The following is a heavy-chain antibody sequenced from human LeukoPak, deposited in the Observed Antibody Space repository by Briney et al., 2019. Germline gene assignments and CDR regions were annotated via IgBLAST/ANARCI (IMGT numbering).Heavy chain of an antibody. Sequence: PSETLSLTCAVYGGSFSGYYWSWIRQPPGKGLEWIGEINHSGSTNYNPSLKSRVTISVDRSKNQFSLKLSSVTAADTAVYYCARSRRDTAMGYDAFDIWGQGTMVTVSS. CDR3: ARSRRDTAMGYDAFDI. CDR1: GGSFSGYY. CDR2: INHSGST. D-gene: IGHD5-18*01. V-gene: IGHV4-34*01. J-gene: IGHJ3*02.